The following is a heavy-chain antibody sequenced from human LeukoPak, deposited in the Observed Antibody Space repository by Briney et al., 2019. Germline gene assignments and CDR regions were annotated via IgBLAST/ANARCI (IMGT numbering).Heavy chain of an antibody. CDR3: ASASWNRGG. D-gene: IGHD1-1*01. CDR1: GFTFSSYS. Sequence: GGSLRLSCTASGFTFSSYSMNWVRQAPGKGLEWVAVISYDGSNKYYADSVRGRFTISRDNSKNTLYLQMNSLRAEDTAVYYCASASWNRGGWGQGTLVTVSS. V-gene: IGHV3-30*03. J-gene: IGHJ4*02. CDR2: ISYDGSNK.